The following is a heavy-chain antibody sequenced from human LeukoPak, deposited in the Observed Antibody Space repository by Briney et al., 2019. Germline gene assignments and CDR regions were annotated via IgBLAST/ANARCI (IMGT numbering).Heavy chain of an antibody. CDR1: GYGFTSYW. D-gene: IGHD6-19*01. CDR2: IFPGGADT. CDR3: ASSGDEYSSGLIDY. J-gene: IGHJ4*02. Sequence: GESLKISCKGSGYGFTSYWIGWVRQMPGKGLEWMGVIFPGGADTSYSPSFQGQVTISADKSISTAYLQWSSLKASDTAMYYCASSGDEYSSGLIDYWGQGTLVTVSS. V-gene: IGHV5-51*01.